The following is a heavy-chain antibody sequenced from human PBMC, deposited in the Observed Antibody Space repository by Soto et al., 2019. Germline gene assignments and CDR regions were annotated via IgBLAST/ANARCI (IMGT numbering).Heavy chain of an antibody. V-gene: IGHV3-23*01. J-gene: IGHJ6*02. D-gene: IGHD3-10*01. CDR3: ATDMGYYYGSAMDV. CDR2: ISGSGGST. CDR1: GFTFSSYA. Sequence: PGGSLRLSCAASGFTFSSYAMSWVRQAPGKGLEWVSAISGSGGSTYYADSVKGRFTISRDNSKNTLYLQMNSLRAEDTAVYYCATDMGYYYGSAMDVWGQGTTVTVSS.